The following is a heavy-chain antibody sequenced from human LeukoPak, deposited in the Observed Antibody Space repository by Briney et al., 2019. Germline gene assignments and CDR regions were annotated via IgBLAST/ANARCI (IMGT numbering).Heavy chain of an antibody. CDR1: GFTFSSYG. V-gene: IGHV1-46*01. J-gene: IGHJ4*02. Sequence: GGSLRLSCAASGFTFSSYGMHWVRQAPGQGLEWVGLINPNGGNTGYAQRFQGRVTVTTDTSTSTVYMELNSLGSEDTAVYYCARERRAWGGDFWGQGTLVTVSS. D-gene: IGHD3-16*01. CDR3: ARERRAWGGDF. CDR2: INPNGGNT.